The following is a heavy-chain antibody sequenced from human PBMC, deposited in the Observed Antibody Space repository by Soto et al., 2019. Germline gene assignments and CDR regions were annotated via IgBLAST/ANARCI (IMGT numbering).Heavy chain of an antibody. CDR3: AGRDSSSSYYYYYYMDV. Sequence: GGSLRLSCAASGFTVSSNYMSWVRQAPGKGLEWVSVIYSGGSTYYADSVKGRFTISRDNSKNTLYLQMNSLRAEDTAVYYCAGRDSSSSYYYYYYMDVWGKGTTVTVSS. J-gene: IGHJ6*03. CDR1: GFTVSSNY. CDR2: IYSGGST. V-gene: IGHV3-53*01. D-gene: IGHD6-6*01.